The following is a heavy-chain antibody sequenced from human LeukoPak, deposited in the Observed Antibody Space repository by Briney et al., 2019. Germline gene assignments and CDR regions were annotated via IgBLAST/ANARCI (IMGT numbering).Heavy chain of an antibody. D-gene: IGHD3-10*01. V-gene: IGHV3-21*01. CDR2: ISSSSSYI. Sequence: GGSLRLSCAASGFTFSSYSMNWVRQAPGKGLEWVSSISSSSSYIYYADSVKGRFTISRDDAKNSLYLQMNSLRAEDAAVYYCARDQGRGIRFGELIDAFDIWGQGTMVTVSS. CDR3: ARDQGRGIRFGELIDAFDI. CDR1: GFTFSSYS. J-gene: IGHJ3*02.